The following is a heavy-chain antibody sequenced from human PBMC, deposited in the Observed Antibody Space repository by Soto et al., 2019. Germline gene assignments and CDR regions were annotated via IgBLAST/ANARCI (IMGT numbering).Heavy chain of an antibody. CDR1: GFTFSSYG. D-gene: IGHD3-22*01. V-gene: IGHV3-33*01. CDR3: ARDLPCYYDSSGPAVPTCYYYGMDV. Sequence: PGGSLRLSCAASGFTFSSYGMHWVRQAPGKGLEWVAVIWYDGSNKYYADSVKGRFTISRDNSKNTLYLQMNSLRAEDTAVYYCARDLPCYYDSSGPAVPTCYYYGMDVWGQGTTVTVSS. CDR2: IWYDGSNK. J-gene: IGHJ6*01.